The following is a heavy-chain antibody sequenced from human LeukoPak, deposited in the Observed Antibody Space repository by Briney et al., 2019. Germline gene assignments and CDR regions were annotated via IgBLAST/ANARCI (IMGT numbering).Heavy chain of an antibody. J-gene: IGHJ4*02. CDR3: ARHAPDRRNNLQVADHFDY. Sequence: SETLSLTCGVSGYSISSGYYWGWIRQPPGKGLEWIGSIYYSGSTYYNPSLKTRVTISVDTSKNQFSLKLSSVTAADTAVYYCARHAPDRRNNLQVADHFDYWGQGTLVTVSS. D-gene: IGHD6-19*01. CDR1: GYSISSGYY. V-gene: IGHV4-38-2*01. CDR2: IYYSGST.